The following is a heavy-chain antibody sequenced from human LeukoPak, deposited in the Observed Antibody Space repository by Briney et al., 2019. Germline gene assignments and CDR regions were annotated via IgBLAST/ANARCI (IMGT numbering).Heavy chain of an antibody. Sequence: SETLSLTCTVSGGSISSYYWSWIRQPAGKGLECIGRIYTSGSTNYNPSLKSRVTMSVDTSKNQFSLKLSSVTAADTAVYYCARDYPGIAAAATSFDYWGQGTLVTVSS. D-gene: IGHD6-13*01. J-gene: IGHJ4*02. CDR3: ARDYPGIAAAATSFDY. CDR2: IYTSGST. V-gene: IGHV4-4*07. CDR1: GGSISSYY.